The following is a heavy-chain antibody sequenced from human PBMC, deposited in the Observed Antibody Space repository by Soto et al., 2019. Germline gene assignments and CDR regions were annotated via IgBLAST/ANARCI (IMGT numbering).Heavy chain of an antibody. CDR1: GGSISSGAYY. Sequence: QVQLQESGPGLVKPSQTLSLTCTVSGGSISSGAYYWSWIRQHPGKGLEWIGYIYYSGSTYYNPSXXXRXXISVDTSKNQSSPKLSSVTAADTAVFYCAIYDSSGSRGFQHWGQGTLVTVSS. V-gene: IGHV4-31*03. CDR2: IYYSGST. D-gene: IGHD3-22*01. CDR3: AIYDSSGSRGFQH. J-gene: IGHJ1*01.